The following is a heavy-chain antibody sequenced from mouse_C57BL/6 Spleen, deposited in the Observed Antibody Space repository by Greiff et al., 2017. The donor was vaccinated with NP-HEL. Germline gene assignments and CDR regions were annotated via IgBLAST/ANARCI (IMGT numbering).Heavy chain of an antibody. Sequence: VQLQQSGAELVKPGASVKLSCKASGYTFTSYWMQWVKQRPGQGLEWIGEIDPSDSYTNYNQKFKGKATLTVDTYSSTAYMQLSSLTSEDSAVYYCARGGTVVATPFGYWGQGTTLTVSS. J-gene: IGHJ2*01. CDR2: IDPSDSYT. V-gene: IGHV1-50*01. CDR3: ARGGTVVATPFGY. D-gene: IGHD1-1*01. CDR1: GYTFTSYW.